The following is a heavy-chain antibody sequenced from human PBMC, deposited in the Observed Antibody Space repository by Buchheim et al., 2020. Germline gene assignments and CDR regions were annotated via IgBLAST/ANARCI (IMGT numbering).Heavy chain of an antibody. V-gene: IGHV3-23*01. D-gene: IGHD3-3*01. CDR2: ISDSGDNT. J-gene: IGHJ6*02. CDR1: GFSFSSYS. Sequence: EVQLLESGGGLVQPGGSLRLSCAASGFSFSSYSMSWVRQPPGKGLEWVSAISDSGDNTYYADSVKGRFTISRDNSKNTVSLQMNSLGGEDTAVYYCAKDKYYDFWSGYYSTYYYYGMDVWGQGTT. CDR3: AKDKYYDFWSGYYSTYYYYGMDV.